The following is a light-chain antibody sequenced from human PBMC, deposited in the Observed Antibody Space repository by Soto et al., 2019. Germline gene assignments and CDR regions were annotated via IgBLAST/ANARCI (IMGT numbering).Light chain of an antibody. Sequence: EIVMTQSPAPLSVSPGGRATLSCRASQSISDTLAWYQQKPGQAPRLLIYGASTRATGIPARFSGSGSGTECTLTISSLQSEDVAVYYCQQYNNWPRTLGQGTKVDIK. CDR1: QSISDT. CDR3: QQYNNWPRT. CDR2: GAS. J-gene: IGKJ1*01. V-gene: IGKV3-15*01.